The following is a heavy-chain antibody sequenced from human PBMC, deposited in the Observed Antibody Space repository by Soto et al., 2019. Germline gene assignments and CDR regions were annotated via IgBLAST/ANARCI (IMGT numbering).Heavy chain of an antibody. Sequence: GGSLRLSCAASGFTFSNAWMSWVRQAPGKGLEWVGRIKSKTDGGTTDYAAPVKGRFTISRDDSKNTLYLQMNSLKTEDTAVHYCTSAGRVLRYPQSYYYYGMDVWGQGTTVTVSS. CDR3: TSAGRVLRYPQSYYYYGMDV. D-gene: IGHD3-16*02. V-gene: IGHV3-15*01. CDR2: IKSKTDGGTT. J-gene: IGHJ6*02. CDR1: GFTFSNAW.